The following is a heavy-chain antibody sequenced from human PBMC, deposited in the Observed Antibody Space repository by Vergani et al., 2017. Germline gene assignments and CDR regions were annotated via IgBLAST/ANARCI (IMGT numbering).Heavy chain of an antibody. D-gene: IGHD3-10*01. V-gene: IGHV1-18*01. CDR3: ARGEPPKTSRVVRGVSNAFDI. J-gene: IGHJ3*02. CDR2: ISAYNGNT. CDR1: GYTFTSYG. Sequence: QVQLVQSGAEVKKPGSSVKVSCKASGYTFTSYGISWVRQAPGQGLEWMGWISAYNGNTNYAQKLQGRVTMTTDTSTSTAYMELRSLSSDDTAVYYCARGEPPKTSRVVRGVSNAFDIWGQGTMVTVSS.